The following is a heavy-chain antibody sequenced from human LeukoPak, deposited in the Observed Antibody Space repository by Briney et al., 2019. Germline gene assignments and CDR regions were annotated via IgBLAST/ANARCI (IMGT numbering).Heavy chain of an antibody. Sequence: PSETLSLTCTVSGGSISSYYWSWIRQPPGKGLEWIGYIYYSGSTNYNPSLKSRVTISVDTSKNQFSLKLSSVTAADTAVYYCASGKPTFQYYYDSGGYLTSWGQGTLVTVSS. CDR1: GGSISSYY. CDR3: ASGKPTFQYYYDSGGYLTS. D-gene: IGHD3-22*01. CDR2: IYYSGST. V-gene: IGHV4-59*01. J-gene: IGHJ4*02.